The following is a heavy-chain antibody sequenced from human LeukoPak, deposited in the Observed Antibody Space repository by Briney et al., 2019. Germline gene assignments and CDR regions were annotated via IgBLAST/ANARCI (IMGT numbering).Heavy chain of an antibody. CDR1: GFTFSSYA. V-gene: IGHV3-23*01. Sequence: PGGSLRLSCAASGFTFSSYAMSWVRQAPGKGLEWVSAISGSGGSTYYADSVKGRFTISRDNSKNTLYLQMNSLRAEDTAVYYCAKPGEPRIYGDYEVGGYFDYWGQGTLVTVSS. J-gene: IGHJ4*02. CDR3: AKPGEPRIYGDYEVGGYFDY. CDR2: ISGSGGST. D-gene: IGHD4-17*01.